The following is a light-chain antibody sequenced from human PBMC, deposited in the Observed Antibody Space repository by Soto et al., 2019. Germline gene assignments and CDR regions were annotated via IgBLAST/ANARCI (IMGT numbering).Light chain of an antibody. CDR2: GNN. CDR1: SSNIGAAYD. J-gene: IGLJ3*02. Sequence: QSVLTQPPSVSGAPGQKVTISCTRSSSNIGAAYDVHWYQHLPGTAPQLLIYGNNNRPSGVPDRFSGSKSGTSASLAITGLQAEDEADYSCQSSDSSLSGWVFGGGTKLTVL. V-gene: IGLV1-40*01. CDR3: QSSDSSLSGWV.